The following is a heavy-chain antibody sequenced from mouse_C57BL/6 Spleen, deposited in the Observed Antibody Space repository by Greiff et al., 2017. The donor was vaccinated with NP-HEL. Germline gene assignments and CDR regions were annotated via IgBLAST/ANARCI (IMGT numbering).Heavy chain of an antibody. Sequence: VQLQQSGPELVKPGASVKISCKASGYTFTDYYMNWVKQSHGKSLEWIGDINPNNGGTSYNQKFKGKATLTVDKSSSTAYMELRSLTSEDSAVYYCARGGLRRGRAMDYWGQGTSVTVSS. CDR3: ARGGLRRGRAMDY. D-gene: IGHD2-4*01. CDR1: GYTFTDYY. CDR2: INPNNGGT. V-gene: IGHV1-26*01. J-gene: IGHJ4*01.